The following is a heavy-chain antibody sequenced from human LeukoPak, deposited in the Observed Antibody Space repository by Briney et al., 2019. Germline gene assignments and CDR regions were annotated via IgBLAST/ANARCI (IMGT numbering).Heavy chain of an antibody. CDR2: IRSKAYGGTT. Sequence: GGSLRLSCTASGFTFGDYAMSWVRQAPGKGLEWVGFIRSKAYGGTTEYAASVKGRFTISRDDSKSIAYLQMNSLKTEDTAVYYCTSSGSYAAGCLDYWGQGTLVTVSS. D-gene: IGHD1-26*01. V-gene: IGHV3-49*04. CDR3: TSSGSYAAGCLDY. J-gene: IGHJ4*02. CDR1: GFTFGDYA.